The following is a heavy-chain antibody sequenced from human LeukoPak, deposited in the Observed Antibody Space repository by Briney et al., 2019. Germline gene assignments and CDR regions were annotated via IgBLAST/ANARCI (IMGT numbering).Heavy chain of an antibody. Sequence: GGSLRLSCAASGFAFSSYGMHWVRQAPGKGLEWVAVIWSDGSSKHYADSVKGRFTISRDNSKNTLYLQMSSLRAEDTALYYCARGQPPSYYDMDVWGQGTTVTVSS. D-gene: IGHD6-13*01. CDR2: IWSDGSSK. V-gene: IGHV3-33*08. CDR1: GFAFSSYG. CDR3: ARGQPPSYYDMDV. J-gene: IGHJ6*02.